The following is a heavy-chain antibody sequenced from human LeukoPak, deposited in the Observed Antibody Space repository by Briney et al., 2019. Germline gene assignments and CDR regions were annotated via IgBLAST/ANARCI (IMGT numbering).Heavy chain of an antibody. V-gene: IGHV3-48*01. CDR3: AKDPQVYYGDYVDY. D-gene: IGHD4-17*01. CDR1: GFTLSTYS. CDR2: INSDTYGNTI. J-gene: IGHJ4*02. Sequence: PGGSLRLSCAASGFTLSTYSMNWVRQAPGKGLEWSSYINSDTYGNTIHYADTVKGRFTISRDNSKNTLYLQMNSLRAEDTAVYYCAKDPQVYYGDYVDYWGQGTLVTVSS.